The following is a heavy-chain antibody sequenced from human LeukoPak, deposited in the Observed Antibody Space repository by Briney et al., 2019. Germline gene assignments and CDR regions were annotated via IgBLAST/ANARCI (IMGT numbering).Heavy chain of an antibody. J-gene: IGHJ4*02. CDR3: AISRTIYFDY. Sequence: PGGSLRLSCAASGFTFSSYEMNWVRQAPGKGLEWISYISVTGLTISYSDSVKGRFTISRDNAKNSLYLQMNSLRAEDTALYYCAISRTIYFDYWGQGALVTVSS. V-gene: IGHV3-48*03. CDR1: GFTFSSYE. CDR2: ISVTGLTI. D-gene: IGHD3-3*01.